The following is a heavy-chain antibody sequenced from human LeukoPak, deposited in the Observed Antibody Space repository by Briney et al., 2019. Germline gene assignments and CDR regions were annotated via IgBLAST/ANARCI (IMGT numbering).Heavy chain of an antibody. J-gene: IGHJ3*02. Sequence: PGGSLRLSCVASGSTFANYAMGWLRQAPGRRPEWVSSLTDSGGTTYYVDSVKGRFAISRDNSKNTLYLHMNSLRAEDTAVYYCAKKRDAFDIWGQGTVVTVSS. V-gene: IGHV3-23*01. CDR1: GSTFANYA. D-gene: IGHD5-24*01. CDR3: AKKRDAFDI. CDR2: LTDSGGTT.